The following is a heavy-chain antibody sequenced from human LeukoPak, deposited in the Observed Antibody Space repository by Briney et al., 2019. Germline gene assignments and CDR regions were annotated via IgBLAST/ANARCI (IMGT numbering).Heavy chain of an antibody. D-gene: IGHD2-2*01. V-gene: IGHV3-21*01. J-gene: IGHJ4*02. CDR2: ISSSSSYI. CDR1: GFTFSSYS. CDR3: AKDAKERRYCSSTSCYGGPFDY. Sequence: GGSPRLSCAASGFTFSSYSMNWVRQAPGKGLEWVSSISSSSSYIYYTDSVKGRFTISRDNAKNSLYLQMNSLRAEDTAVYYCAKDAKERRYCSSTSCYGGPFDYWGQGTLVTVSS.